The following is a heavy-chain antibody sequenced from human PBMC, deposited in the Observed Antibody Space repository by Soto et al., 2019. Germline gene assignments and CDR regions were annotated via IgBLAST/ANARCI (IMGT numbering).Heavy chain of an antibody. CDR2: IYYSGST. CDR3: ARVIVAARPNYYYGMDV. Sequence: LSLTCTVSGGSISSYYWSWIRQPPGKGLEWIGYIYYSGSTNYNPSLKSRVTISVDTSKNQFSLKLSSVTAADTAVYYCARVIVAARPNYYYGMDVWGQGTTVTVSS. V-gene: IGHV4-59*01. D-gene: IGHD6-6*01. J-gene: IGHJ6*02. CDR1: GGSISSYY.